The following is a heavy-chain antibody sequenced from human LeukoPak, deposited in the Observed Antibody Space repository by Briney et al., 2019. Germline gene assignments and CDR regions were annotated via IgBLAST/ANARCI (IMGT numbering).Heavy chain of an antibody. CDR1: GFTFSSYA. CDR2: ISYDGSNK. CDR3: AKDKLAAVSYYFDY. D-gene: IGHD6-13*01. J-gene: IGHJ4*02. Sequence: GGSLRLSCAASGFTFSSYAMHWVRQAPGKGLEWVAVISYDGSNKYYADSVKGRFTISRDNSKNTLYLQMNSLRAEDTAVYYCAKDKLAAVSYYFDYWGQGTLVTVSS. V-gene: IGHV3-30-3*01.